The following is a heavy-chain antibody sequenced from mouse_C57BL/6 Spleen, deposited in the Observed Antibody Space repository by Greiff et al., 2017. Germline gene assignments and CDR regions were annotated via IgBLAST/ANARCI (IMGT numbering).Heavy chain of an antibody. CDR2: IWSGGST. CDR3: ARRGGDYDEGYAMDY. D-gene: IGHD2-4*01. V-gene: IGHV2-2*01. CDR1: GFSLTSYG. J-gene: IGHJ4*01. Sequence: VQLQQSGPGLVQPSQSLSITCTASGFSLTSYGVHWVRQSPGKGLEWLGVIWSGGSTDYNAAFISRLSICKDNSKSQVFFKMSSLQADDIAIYYCARRGGDYDEGYAMDYWGQGTSVTVSS.